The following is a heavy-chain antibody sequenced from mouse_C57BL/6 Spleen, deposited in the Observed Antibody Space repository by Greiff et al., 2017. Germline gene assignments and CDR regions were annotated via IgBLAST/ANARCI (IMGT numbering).Heavy chain of an antibody. CDR1: GYTFTGYW. V-gene: IGHV1-9*01. CDR2: ILPGSGST. Sequence: QVQLQQSGAELMKPGASVKLSCKATGYTFTGYWIEWVKQRPGHGLEWIGEILPGSGSTNYNEKFKGKATFTADPSSNTVYMQLISLTTEDSAIYYFSRCDSNCDYAIDYWGQGTSVTVSS. CDR3: SRCDSNCDYAIDY. D-gene: IGHD2-5*01. J-gene: IGHJ4*01.